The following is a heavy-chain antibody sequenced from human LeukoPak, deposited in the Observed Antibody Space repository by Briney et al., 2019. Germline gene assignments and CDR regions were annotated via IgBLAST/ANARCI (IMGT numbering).Heavy chain of an antibody. CDR1: GFTFDDYA. D-gene: IGHD6-6*01. V-gene: IGHV3-9*01. J-gene: IGHJ4*02. CDR3: AKDTYSTSLTGFDY. Sequence: GRSLRLSCAASGFTFDDYAMQWVRQAPGKGLEWVSGISWNGGSIGYADSVKGRFTISRDNAKNSLYLQMNSLRAEDTALYYCAKDTYSTSLTGFDYWGQGTLVTVSS. CDR2: ISWNGGSI.